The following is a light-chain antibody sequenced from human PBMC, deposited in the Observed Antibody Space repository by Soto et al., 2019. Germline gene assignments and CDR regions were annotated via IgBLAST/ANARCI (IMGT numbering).Light chain of an antibody. CDR3: CSYAGSSTLVV. Sequence: QSVLTQPASVSGSPGQSITISCTGTSNDIGSFNLVSWYQQHPDRAPKLMIYEATKRPSGVSNRFSASRSGNTASLTISGLQAEDEAVYYCCSYAGSSTLVVFGGGTQLTVL. J-gene: IGLJ2*01. V-gene: IGLV2-23*01. CDR1: SNDIGSFNL. CDR2: EAT.